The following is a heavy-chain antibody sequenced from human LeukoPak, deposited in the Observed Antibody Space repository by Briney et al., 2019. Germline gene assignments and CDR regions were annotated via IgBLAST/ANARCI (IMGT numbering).Heavy chain of an antibody. CDR1: GGSFSGYY. Sequence: SETLSLTCAVYGGSFSGYYWSWIRQPPGKGLEWIGEINHSGSTNYNPSLKSRVTISVDTSKNQFSLKLSSVTAADTAVYYCARDRDGSYDRGPRDAFDIWGQGTMVTVSS. D-gene: IGHD1-26*01. J-gene: IGHJ3*02. CDR3: ARDRDGSYDRGPRDAFDI. V-gene: IGHV4-34*01. CDR2: INHSGST.